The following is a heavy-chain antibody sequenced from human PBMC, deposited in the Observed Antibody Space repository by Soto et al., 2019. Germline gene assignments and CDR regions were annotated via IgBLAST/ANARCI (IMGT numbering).Heavy chain of an antibody. CDR2: IYYTGST. CDR3: ARQRGNYFDY. Sequence: ETLSLTCTVSGDSISTFYWSWIRQPPGKGLEWIGYIYYTGSTNYNPSLKSRVTMSVDTSKKQFSLKLTSVTAADTAVYYCARQRGNYFDYWGQGRLVTVSS. J-gene: IGHJ4*02. CDR1: GDSISTFY. V-gene: IGHV4-59*01. D-gene: IGHD3-10*01.